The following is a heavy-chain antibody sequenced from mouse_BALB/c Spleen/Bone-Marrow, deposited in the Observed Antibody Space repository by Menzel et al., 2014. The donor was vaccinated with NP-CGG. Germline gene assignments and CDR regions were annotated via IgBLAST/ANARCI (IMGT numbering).Heavy chain of an antibody. CDR2: INPYNGDP. CDR3: GRGNYDYDSWFGY. D-gene: IGHD2-4*01. J-gene: IGHJ3*01. Sequence: EVKLQESGPELVKPGASVKISCKASGYSCTGYFMNWMKQSHGKSLEWIGRINPYNGDPFYNQKFKGKATLTVDKSSSTAHMELLSLTSEDSAVYYCGRGNYDYDSWFGYWGQGTLVTVSA. V-gene: IGHV1-37*01. CDR1: GYSCTGYF.